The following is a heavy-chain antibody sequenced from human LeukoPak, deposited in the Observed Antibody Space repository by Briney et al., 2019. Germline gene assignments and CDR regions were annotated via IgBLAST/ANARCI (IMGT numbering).Heavy chain of an antibody. Sequence: PGGSLRLSCAASGFTVSSNYMSWVRQAPGKGLDWVSVIYGGGRTFSADSVKGRFTISRDNSKNTLYLQMNSLRPEDTAVYYCVRGGGDDAFDIWGQGTMVTVSS. V-gene: IGHV3-66*01. D-gene: IGHD3-16*01. J-gene: IGHJ3*02. CDR1: GFTVSSNY. CDR2: IYGGGRT. CDR3: VRGGGDDAFDI.